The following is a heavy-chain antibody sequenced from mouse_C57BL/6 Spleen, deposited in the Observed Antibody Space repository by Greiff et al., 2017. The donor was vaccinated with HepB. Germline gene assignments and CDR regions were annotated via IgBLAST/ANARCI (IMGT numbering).Heavy chain of an antibody. V-gene: IGHV1-42*01. Sequence: VQLKQSGPELVKPGASVKISCKASGYSFTGYYMNWVKQSPEKSLEWIGEINPSTGGTTYNQKFKAKATLTVDKSSSTAYMQLKSLTSEDSAVYYCARKGLRELRRNYAMDYWGQGTSVTVSS. CDR2: INPSTGGT. J-gene: IGHJ4*01. CDR1: GYSFTGYY. D-gene: IGHD2-4*01. CDR3: ARKGLRELRRNYAMDY.